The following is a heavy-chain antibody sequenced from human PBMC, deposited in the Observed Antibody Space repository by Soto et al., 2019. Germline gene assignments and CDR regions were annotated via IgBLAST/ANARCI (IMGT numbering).Heavy chain of an antibody. CDR3: AKGYISRGNFDY. J-gene: IGHJ4*02. D-gene: IGHD3-10*01. CDR1: GFTFSSSA. V-gene: IGHV3-23*01. Sequence: EVQLLESGGGLVQPGESLRLSCAASGFTFSSSALSWVRQAPGKGLEWVSAISASGGSTYYADSVKGRFTISRDNSKNTLFLQMNSLRAEDTALYYCAKGYISRGNFDYWGQGTLVTVSS. CDR2: ISASGGST.